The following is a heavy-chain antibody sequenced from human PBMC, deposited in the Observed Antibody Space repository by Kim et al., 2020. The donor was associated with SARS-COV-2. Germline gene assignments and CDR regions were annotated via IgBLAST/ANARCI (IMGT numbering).Heavy chain of an antibody. CDR2: INHSGST. CDR3: ARGSRYDSSGYHYYYFDY. D-gene: IGHD3-22*01. Sequence: SETLSLTCAVYGGSFSGYYWSWIRQPPGKGLEWIGEINHSGSTNYNPSLKSRVTISVDTSKNQFSLKLSSVTAADTAVYYCARGSRYDSSGYHYYYFDY. CDR1: GGSFSGYY. J-gene: IGHJ4*01. V-gene: IGHV4-34*01.